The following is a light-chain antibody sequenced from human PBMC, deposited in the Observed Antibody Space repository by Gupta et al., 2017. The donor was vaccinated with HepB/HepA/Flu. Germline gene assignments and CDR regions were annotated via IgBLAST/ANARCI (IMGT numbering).Light chain of an antibody. V-gene: IGLV1-47*01. CDR2: KDH. CDR3: VGWDGSLSGYV. CDR1: SSNIENDN. Sequence: QSVLIQPPSASGTPGQTVTISCSGSSSNIENDNVYWYQQLPGTAPKLLIYKDHQRPSGVPDRFSGSKSGTSASLAISGLRSEDEADYYCVGWDGSLSGYVFGTGTKVTVL. J-gene: IGLJ1*01.